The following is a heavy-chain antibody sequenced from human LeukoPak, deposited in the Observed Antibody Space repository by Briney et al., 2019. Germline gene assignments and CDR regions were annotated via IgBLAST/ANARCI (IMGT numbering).Heavy chain of an antibody. V-gene: IGHV3-23*01. D-gene: IGHD2-8*02. CDR2: IFPSGGEI. CDR1: GFTFSTFA. CDR3: ATYRQVLLPFES. J-gene: IGHJ4*02. Sequence: GGSLRLSCEASGFTFSTFAMIWVRQPPGKGLEWVSSIFPSGGEIHYADSVRGRFTISRDNSKSTLSLQMNSLRAEDTAIYYCATYRQVLLPFESWGQGILVTVSS.